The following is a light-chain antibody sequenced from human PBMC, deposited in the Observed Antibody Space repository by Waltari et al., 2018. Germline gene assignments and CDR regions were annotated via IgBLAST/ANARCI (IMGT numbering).Light chain of an antibody. J-gene: IGKJ2*01. CDR2: GAS. Sequence: ETMMTQSPATLSVSPRERATLSCRTSQSVSSNLAWYQQKPGQAPRLLIYGASTRATGIPARFSGSGSGTEFTLTSSSMQSEDFALYYCQQYNNWPNTFGQGTQLEIK. V-gene: IGKV3-15*01. CDR1: QSVSSN. CDR3: QQYNNWPNT.